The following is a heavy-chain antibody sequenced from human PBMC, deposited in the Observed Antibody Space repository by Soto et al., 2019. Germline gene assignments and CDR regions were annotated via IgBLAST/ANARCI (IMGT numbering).Heavy chain of an antibody. D-gene: IGHD2-15*01. V-gene: IGHV1-18*01. Sequence: GASVKVSCKASGYTFTSYGISWVRQAPGQGLEWMGWISAYNGNTNYAQKLQGRVTMTTDTSTSTAYMELRSLRSDDTAVYYCARVGFDCSGGSCYPYYYYYMDVWGKGTTVTVSS. CDR1: GYTFTSYG. J-gene: IGHJ6*03. CDR2: ISAYNGNT. CDR3: ARVGFDCSGGSCYPYYYYYMDV.